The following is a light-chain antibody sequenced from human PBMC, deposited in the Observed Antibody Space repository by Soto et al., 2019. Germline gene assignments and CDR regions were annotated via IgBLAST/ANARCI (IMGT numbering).Light chain of an antibody. CDR3: QQYNNWPPFT. CDR1: QSLSSN. V-gene: IGKV3-15*01. Sequence: EIVMTQSPATLSVSPGERATLSCRASQSLSSNLAWYQQKPGQAPRLLIYGASTRATGVPGRFSGSGSGTEFPLTIRSLQSEDFAVYYCQQYNNWPPFTFGRGTKVVI. J-gene: IGKJ3*01. CDR2: GAS.